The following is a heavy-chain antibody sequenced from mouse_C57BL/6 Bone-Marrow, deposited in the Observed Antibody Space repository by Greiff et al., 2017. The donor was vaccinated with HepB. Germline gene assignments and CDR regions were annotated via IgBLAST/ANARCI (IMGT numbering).Heavy chain of an antibody. CDR1: GFSFNTYA. Sequence: DVKLVESGGGLVQPKGSLKLSCAASGFSFNTYAMNWVRQAPGKGLEWVARIRSKSNNYATYYADSVKDRFTISRDDSESMLYLQMNNLKTEDTAMYYCVRHDDYDEGYFDVWGTGTTVTVSS. V-gene: IGHV10-1*01. CDR3: VRHDDYDEGYFDV. CDR2: IRSKSNNYAT. D-gene: IGHD2-4*01. J-gene: IGHJ1*03.